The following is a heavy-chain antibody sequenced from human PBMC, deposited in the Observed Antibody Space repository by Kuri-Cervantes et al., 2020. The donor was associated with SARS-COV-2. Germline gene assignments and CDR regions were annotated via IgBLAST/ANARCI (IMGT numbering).Heavy chain of an antibody. J-gene: IGHJ4*02. CDR1: GFTVDSKY. CDR2: IYGGGTT. D-gene: IGHD3-22*01. CDR3: ASSYYYDSSGYIFDY. V-gene: IGHV3-66*01. Sequence: ETLSLTCAASGFTVDSKYMSWVRQAPGRGLEWVSTIYGGGTTYYADSVKGRFTISRDNAKNTLYLQMNSLRAEDTAVYYCASSYYYDSSGYIFDYWGQGTLVTVSS.